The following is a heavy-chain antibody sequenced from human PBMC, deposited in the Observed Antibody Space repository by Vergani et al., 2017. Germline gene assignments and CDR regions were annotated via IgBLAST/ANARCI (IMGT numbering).Heavy chain of an antibody. V-gene: IGHV1-46*01. CDR1: GYTFTSYY. Sequence: QVQLVQSGAEVKKPGASVKVSCKASGYTFTSYYMHWVRQAPGQGLEWMGIINPSGGSTSYAQKFQGRVTMTTDTATRTAYMELRSLRSDDTAVYYCARDPMVATLGAFDIWGQGTMVTVSS. J-gene: IGHJ3*02. CDR3: ARDPMVATLGAFDI. CDR2: INPSGGST. D-gene: IGHD5-12*01.